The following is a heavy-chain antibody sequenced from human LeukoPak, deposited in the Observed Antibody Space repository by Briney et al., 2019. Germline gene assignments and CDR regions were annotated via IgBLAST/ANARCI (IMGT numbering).Heavy chain of an antibody. Sequence: SETLSLTCAVYGGSFSGYYWSWIRQPPGKGLEWIGEINHSGSTNYNPSLKSRVTISVDTSKNQFSLKLSSVTAADTAVYYCATRVTSEYFDYWGQGTLVTVSS. D-gene: IGHD4-17*01. V-gene: IGHV4-34*01. CDR1: GGSFSGYY. J-gene: IGHJ4*02. CDR3: ATRVTSEYFDY. CDR2: INHSGST.